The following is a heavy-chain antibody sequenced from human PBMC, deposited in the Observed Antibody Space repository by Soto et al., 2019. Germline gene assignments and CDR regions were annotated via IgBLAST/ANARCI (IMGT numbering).Heavy chain of an antibody. Sequence: GGSLRLSCSASGFTFSIYAMHWVRQAPGKGLEYVSAISSNGGSTYYADSVKGRFTISRDNSKNTLYLQMSSLRAEDTAVYYCVKGKTYYYDSSGLPTGGMDVWGQGTTVTVSS. CDR1: GFTFSIYA. D-gene: IGHD3-22*01. CDR3: VKGKTYYYDSSGLPTGGMDV. V-gene: IGHV3-64D*08. CDR2: ISSNGGST. J-gene: IGHJ6*02.